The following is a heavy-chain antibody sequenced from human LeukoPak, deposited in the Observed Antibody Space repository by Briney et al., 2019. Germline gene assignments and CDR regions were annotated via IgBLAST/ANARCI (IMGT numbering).Heavy chain of an antibody. D-gene: IGHD3-22*01. V-gene: IGHV1-46*01. CDR3: ARRLYYYDSSGYYHWFDP. Sequence: ASVKVSCKASGYTFTGYYMHWVRQAPGQGLEWMGIINPSGGSTSYSQKFQGRVTMTRDMSTSTVYMELSSLRSEDTAVYYCARRLYYYDSSGYYHWFDPWGQGTLVTVSS. J-gene: IGHJ5*02. CDR1: GYTFTGYY. CDR2: INPSGGST.